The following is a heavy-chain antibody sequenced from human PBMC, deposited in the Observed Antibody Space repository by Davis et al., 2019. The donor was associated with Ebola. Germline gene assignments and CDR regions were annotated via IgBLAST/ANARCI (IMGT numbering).Heavy chain of an antibody. CDR1: GGSISSHY. J-gene: IGHJ4*02. CDR3: AKDGREGYNYLNWAFDY. V-gene: IGHV4-59*04. CDR2: MYYSGST. Sequence: SETLSLTCTVSGGSISSHYWSWIRQPPGKGLEWIGTMYYSGSTYYNPSLKSRLTMSSDTSKNQFALELSSVTAADTAVYYCAKDGREGYNYLNWAFDYWGQGILVIVSS. D-gene: IGHD5-24*01.